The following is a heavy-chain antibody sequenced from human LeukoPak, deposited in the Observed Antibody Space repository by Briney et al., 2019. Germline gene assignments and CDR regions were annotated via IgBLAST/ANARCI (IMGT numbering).Heavy chain of an antibody. J-gene: IGHJ4*02. Sequence: GGSLRLSCAASGFTFDDYAMHWVRQAPGKGLEWVSAISGSGGSTYYADSVKGRFTISRDNSKNTLYLQMNSLRAEDTAVYYCAKALQLWSHFDYWGQGTLVTVSS. V-gene: IGHV3-23*01. CDR2: ISGSGGST. CDR1: GFTFDDYA. D-gene: IGHD5-18*01. CDR3: AKALQLWSHFDY.